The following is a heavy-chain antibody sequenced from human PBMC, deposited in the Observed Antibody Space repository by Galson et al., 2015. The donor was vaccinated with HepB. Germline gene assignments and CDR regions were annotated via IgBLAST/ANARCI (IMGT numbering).Heavy chain of an antibody. D-gene: IGHD3-9*01. CDR2: ISSSSSGR. Sequence: SLRLSCAASGFTFSIYSMNWVRQAPGKGLEWVSFISSSSSGRYYADSVKGRFTISRDNAKNSLYQQMDSLGDEDTAVYYCARETGFYPDYWGQGTLVTVSS. CDR1: GFTFSIYS. CDR3: ARETGFYPDY. V-gene: IGHV3-48*02. J-gene: IGHJ4*02.